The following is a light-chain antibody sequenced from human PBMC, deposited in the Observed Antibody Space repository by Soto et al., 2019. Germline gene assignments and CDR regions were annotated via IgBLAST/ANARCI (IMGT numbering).Light chain of an antibody. V-gene: IGLV1-51*02. CDR1: SSNIGNNY. CDR3: GTWDSSLSVYV. Sequence: SVLTQPPSVSAAPGQKVTISCSGSSSNIGNNYVSWYQQLPGTAPKLLIYENNKRPSGIPDRFSGSKSGTSATLGITGLQTGVEADYYCGTWDSSLSVYVFVTGTKLTVL. CDR2: ENN. J-gene: IGLJ1*01.